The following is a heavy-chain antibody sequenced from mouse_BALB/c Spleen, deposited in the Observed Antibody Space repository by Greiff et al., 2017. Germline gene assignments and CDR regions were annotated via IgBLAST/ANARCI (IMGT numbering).Heavy chain of an antibody. CDR1: GYTFTSYV. Sequence: LVESGPELVKPGASVKMSCKASGYTFTSYVMHWVKQKPGQGLEWIGYINPYNDGTKYNEKFKGKATLTSDKSSSTAYMELSSLTSEDSAVYYCAREGDAMDDWGQGTSVTVSS. D-gene: IGHD3-3*01. CDR2: INPYNDGT. CDR3: AREGDAMDD. J-gene: IGHJ4*01. V-gene: IGHV1-14*01.